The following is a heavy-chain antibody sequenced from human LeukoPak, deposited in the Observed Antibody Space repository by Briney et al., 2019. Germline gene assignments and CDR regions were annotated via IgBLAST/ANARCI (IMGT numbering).Heavy chain of an antibody. CDR2: INHSGST. CDR3: ARMGYSSSWSVDY. V-gene: IGHV4-34*01. Sequence: SETLSLTCAVYGGSFSGYYWSWIRQPPGKGLEWIGEINHSGSTNYNPSLKSRVTISVDTSKNQFSLKLSSVTAADTAVYYCARMGYSSSWSVDYWGQGTLVTVSS. J-gene: IGHJ4*02. CDR1: GGSFSGYY. D-gene: IGHD6-13*01.